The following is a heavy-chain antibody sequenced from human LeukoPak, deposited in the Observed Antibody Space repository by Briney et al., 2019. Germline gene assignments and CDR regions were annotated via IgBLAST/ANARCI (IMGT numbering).Heavy chain of an antibody. V-gene: IGHV2-26*01. D-gene: IGHD3-3*01. Sequence: SGPTLVNPTETLTLTCTVSGFSLSNARMGVSWIRQPPGKALEWLSHNFSNDEKSYSTSLKSRHTIAKENSKSQGGLNMTNMDPVDTATYYCARGYYDFWSGRRNFDYWGQGTLVTVSS. CDR1: GFSLSNARMG. CDR3: ARGYYDFWSGRRNFDY. CDR2: NFSNDEK. J-gene: IGHJ4*02.